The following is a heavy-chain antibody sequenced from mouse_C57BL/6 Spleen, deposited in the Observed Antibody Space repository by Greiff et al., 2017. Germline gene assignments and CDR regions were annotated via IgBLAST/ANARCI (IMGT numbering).Heavy chain of an antibody. V-gene: IGHV1-50*01. CDR3: ARSGSSGYFDY. CDR2: IDPSDSYT. Sequence: QVQLQQPGAELVKPGASVKLSCKASGYTFTSYWMQWVKQRPGQGLEWIGEIDPSDSYTNYNQKFKGKATLTVDTSSSTAYMQLSSLTSEDSAVYYCARSGSSGYFDYWGKGTTLTVSS. D-gene: IGHD3-2*02. CDR1: GYTFTSYW. J-gene: IGHJ2*01.